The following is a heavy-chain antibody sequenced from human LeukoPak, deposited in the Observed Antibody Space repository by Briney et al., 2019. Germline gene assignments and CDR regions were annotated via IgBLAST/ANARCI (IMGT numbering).Heavy chain of an antibody. CDR2: IYYDGST. Sequence: SETLSLTCAVSGGSISDYHWSWIRQPPGKGLEWIGYIYYDGSTNYSPSLKSRVTISLDTSKNQFSLKLSSVTAADTAVYYCARDRRGAPGTQYYYYYYMDVWGKGTTVTVSS. J-gene: IGHJ6*03. D-gene: IGHD6-13*01. CDR3: ARDRRGAPGTQYYYYYYMDV. CDR1: GGSISDYH. V-gene: IGHV4-59*12.